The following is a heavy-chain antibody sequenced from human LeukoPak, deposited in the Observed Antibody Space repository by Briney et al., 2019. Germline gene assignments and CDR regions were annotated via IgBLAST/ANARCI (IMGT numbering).Heavy chain of an antibody. Sequence: SETLSLTCAVYGGSFSGYYWSWIRQPPGKGLEWIGEINHSGSTNYNPSLKSRVTISVGTSKNQFSLKLSSVTAEDTAVYYCARVGGPAVGGTFGRGRDYYFDYWGQGTLVTVSS. CDR1: GGSFSGYY. V-gene: IGHV4-34*01. CDR3: ARVGGPAVGGTFGRGRDYYFDY. D-gene: IGHD6-19*01. CDR2: INHSGST. J-gene: IGHJ4*02.